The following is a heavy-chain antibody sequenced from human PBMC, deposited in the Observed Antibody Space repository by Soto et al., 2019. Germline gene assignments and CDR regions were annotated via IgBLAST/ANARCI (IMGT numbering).Heavy chain of an antibody. CDR3: ARGXXXXXSYXFDP. J-gene: IGHJ5*02. CDR2: INHSGST. CDR1: GGSFSGYY. V-gene: IGHV4-34*01. D-gene: IGHD3-10*01. Sequence: QVQLQQWGAGLLKPSETLSLTCAVYGGSFSGYYWSWIRQPPGKGLEWIGEINHSGSTNYNPSLKSGVTISVDTSKNQFSLKLSSVTAADTAVYYCARGXXXXXSYXFDPWGQGTLVTVSS.